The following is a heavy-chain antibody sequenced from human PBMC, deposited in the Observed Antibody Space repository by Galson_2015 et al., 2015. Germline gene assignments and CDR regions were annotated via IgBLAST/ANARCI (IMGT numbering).Heavy chain of an antibody. V-gene: IGHV3-7*03. Sequence: SLRLSCAASGFTFSSYWMNWVRQAPGKGLEWVANIRQDGGDKYYVDSVRGRFTISRDNAKNSLYLQMNSLRAEDTAVYYCARDPDYGGDSDCPLLDYWGQGTLVTVSS. CDR2: IRQDGGDK. CDR1: GFTFSSYW. CDR3: ARDPDYGGDSDCPLLDY. J-gene: IGHJ4*02. D-gene: IGHD4-23*01.